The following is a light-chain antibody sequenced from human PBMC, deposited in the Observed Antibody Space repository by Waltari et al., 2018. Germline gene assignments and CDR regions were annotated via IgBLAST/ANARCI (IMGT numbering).Light chain of an antibody. CDR2: WAS. Sequence: DIVLTQSPDSLAVSLGERATINCKSSQSLLSSFNSKTYIAWYQQKPGRPPKLLINWASARGSGVPERFSGSGSETAFTLTISSLQAEDVAVYYCHHYYIPPLTFGQGTRLEIK. J-gene: IGKJ5*01. V-gene: IGKV4-1*01. CDR3: HHYYIPPLT. CDR1: QSLLSSFNSKTY.